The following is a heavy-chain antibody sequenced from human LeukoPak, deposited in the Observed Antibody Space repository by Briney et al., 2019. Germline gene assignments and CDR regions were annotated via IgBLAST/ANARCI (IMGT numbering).Heavy chain of an antibody. J-gene: IGHJ5*02. CDR3: ARGYDFWSGYYEKKNWFDP. D-gene: IGHD3-3*01. V-gene: IGHV1-8*01. CDR2: LNPNSGNT. CDR1: GYTFTSCD. Sequence: GASVKVSCKASGYTFTSCDINWVRQATGQGLEWMGWLNPNSGNTGYAQKFQGRVTMTRNTSISTAYMELSSLRSEDSAVYYCARGYDFWSGYYEKKNWFDPWGQGTLVTVSS.